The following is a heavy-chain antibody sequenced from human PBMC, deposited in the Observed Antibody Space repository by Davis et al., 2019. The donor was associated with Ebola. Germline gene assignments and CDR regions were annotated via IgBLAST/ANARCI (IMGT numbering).Heavy chain of an antibody. Sequence: ASVKVSCKVSGYTFTDYYMHWVQQAPGKGLEWMGLVDPEDGETIYAEKFQGRVTITADTSTDTAYMELSSLRSEDTAVYYCATDYPGIAAAGPNWFDPWGQGTLVTVSS. D-gene: IGHD6-13*01. CDR3: ATDYPGIAAAGPNWFDP. CDR1: GYTFTDYY. V-gene: IGHV1-69-2*01. CDR2: VDPEDGET. J-gene: IGHJ5*02.